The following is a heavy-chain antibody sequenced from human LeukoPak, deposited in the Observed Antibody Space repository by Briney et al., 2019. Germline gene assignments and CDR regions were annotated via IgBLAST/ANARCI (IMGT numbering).Heavy chain of an antibody. Sequence: SETLSLTCTVSGGPISSGDYYWGWIRQPPGMGPEWIGSINYRGTTYYNPTLQSRVAISVDTSKNQFSLQLTSVTATDTAVYYCARVSRDSGNYYTFLDYWGQGTLVTVSS. CDR3: ARVSRDSGNYYTFLDY. J-gene: IGHJ4*02. V-gene: IGHV4-39*07. CDR1: GGPISSGDYY. D-gene: IGHD1-26*01. CDR2: INYRGTT.